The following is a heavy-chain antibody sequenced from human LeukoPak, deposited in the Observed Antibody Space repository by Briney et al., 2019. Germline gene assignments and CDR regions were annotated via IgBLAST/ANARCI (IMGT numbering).Heavy chain of an antibody. D-gene: IGHD3-10*01. CDR3: ARAPTITMVRGVISWFDP. CDR2: INAGNGNT. V-gene: IGHV1-3*01. Sequence: ASVKVSCKASGYTFTSYAMHWVRQAPGQRLEWMGWINAGNGNTKYSQKFQGRVTITRDTSASTAYMELSSLRSEDTAVYYCARAPTITMVRGVISWFDPWGQGTPVTVSS. J-gene: IGHJ5*02. CDR1: GYTFTSYA.